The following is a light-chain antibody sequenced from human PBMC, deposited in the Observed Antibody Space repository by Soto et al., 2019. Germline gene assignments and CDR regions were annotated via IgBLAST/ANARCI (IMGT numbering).Light chain of an antibody. Sequence: QSALTQPASVSGSPGQSITISCTGTSSDVGGYNYVSWFQQHPGKAPKLMIYDVSHRPAGVSNRFSASKSGNTASLAISGLQAEDEADYYCSSYTSSTTLVFGSGTQLTVL. CDR2: DVS. V-gene: IGLV2-14*01. CDR3: SSYTSSTTLV. J-gene: IGLJ1*01. CDR1: SSDVGGYNY.